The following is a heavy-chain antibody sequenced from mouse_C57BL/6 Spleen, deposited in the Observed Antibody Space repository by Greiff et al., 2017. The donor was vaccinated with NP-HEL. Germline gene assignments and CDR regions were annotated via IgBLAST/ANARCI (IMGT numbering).Heavy chain of an antibody. Sequence: EVKLVESGEGLVKPGGSLKLSCAASGFTFSSYAMSWVRQTPEKRLEWVAYISSGGDYIYYADTVKGRFTISRDNARNTLYLQMSSLKSEDTAMYYCTIYDDYLGWLAYWGQGTLVTGSA. CDR3: TIYDDYLGWLAY. J-gene: IGHJ3*01. D-gene: IGHD2-4*01. V-gene: IGHV5-9-1*02. CDR1: GFTFSSYA. CDR2: ISSGGDYI.